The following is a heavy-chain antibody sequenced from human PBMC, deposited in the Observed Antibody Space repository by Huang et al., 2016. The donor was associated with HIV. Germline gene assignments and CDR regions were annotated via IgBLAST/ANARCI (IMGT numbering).Heavy chain of an antibody. CDR1: GLGFYRTG. D-gene: IGHD3-10*01. J-gene: IGHJ3*02. CDR2: IGNEGSSL. CDR3: ARGSDYAFDI. V-gene: IGHV3-30*02. Sequence: WAGCGLGFYRTGMEGGRKAPGKGLEWVACIGNEGSSLNYADSGKGRFTISRDNSKNTLYLQMNSLRTEDTAVFYCARGSDYAFDIWGQGTMVTVSS.